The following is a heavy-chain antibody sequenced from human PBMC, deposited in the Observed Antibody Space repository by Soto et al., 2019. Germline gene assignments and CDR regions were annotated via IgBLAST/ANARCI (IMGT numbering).Heavy chain of an antibody. Sequence: PSETLSLTCNVSGGSIGSGDYYWSWIRQYPGKGLEWIGYISYSGSTYYNPSLKSRLTISVDTSKNQFSLELNSVTAADTAVYYCAQTTAAAGMPGIWFDPWGQGTLVTVSS. CDR3: AQTTAAAGMPGIWFDP. V-gene: IGHV4-31*03. CDR2: ISYSGST. D-gene: IGHD6-13*01. J-gene: IGHJ5*02. CDR1: GGSIGSGDYY.